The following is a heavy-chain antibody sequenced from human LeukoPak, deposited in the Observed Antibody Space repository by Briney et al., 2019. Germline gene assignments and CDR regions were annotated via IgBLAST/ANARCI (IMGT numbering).Heavy chain of an antibody. CDR1: GFTFSSYG. CDR3: ARGEDIVATINAFDI. D-gene: IGHD5-12*01. V-gene: IGHV3-33*01. CDR2: IWYDGSNK. Sequence: PGRSLRLSCAASGFTFSSYGMHWVRQAPGKGLEWVAVIWYDGSNKYYADSAKGRFTISRDNSKNTLYLQMNSLRAEDTAVYYCARGEDIVATINAFDIWGQGTMVTVSS. J-gene: IGHJ3*02.